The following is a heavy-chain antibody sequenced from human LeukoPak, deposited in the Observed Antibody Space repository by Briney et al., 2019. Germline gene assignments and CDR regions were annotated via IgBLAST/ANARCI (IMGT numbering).Heavy chain of an antibody. J-gene: IGHJ4*02. Sequence: SETLSLTCTVSGGSISSSSYYWGWIRQPPGKGLEWIGSIYYSGSTYYNPSLKSRVTISLDTSKNQFSLRLSSVTAADTAVYYCARGIHLWSPFDYWGQGTLVTVSS. CDR2: IYYSGST. V-gene: IGHV4-39*07. D-gene: IGHD5-18*01. CDR3: ARGIHLWSPFDY. CDR1: GGSISSSSYY.